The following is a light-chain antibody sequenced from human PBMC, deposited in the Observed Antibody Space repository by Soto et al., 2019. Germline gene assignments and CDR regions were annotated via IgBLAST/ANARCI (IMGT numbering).Light chain of an antibody. CDR1: QGISNY. Sequence: DIQMTQSPSSLSASVGDRVTITCRASQGISNYLAWYQQKPGKVPKLLIYAASTLLSGVPSRFSGSGSGTAFTLTISSLQPEDVATYYWQKNNSAPRTFGQGTKVEIK. CDR3: QKNNSAPRT. V-gene: IGKV1-27*01. CDR2: AAS. J-gene: IGKJ1*01.